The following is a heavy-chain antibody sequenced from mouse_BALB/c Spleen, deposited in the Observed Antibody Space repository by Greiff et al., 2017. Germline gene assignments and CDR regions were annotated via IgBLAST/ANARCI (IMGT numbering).Heavy chain of an antibody. CDR1: GFTFSSYA. D-gene: IGHD2-1*01. CDR2: ISSGGSYT. J-gene: IGHJ3*01. Sequence: EVQGVESGGGLVKPGGSLKLSCAASGFTFSSYAMSWVRQSPEKRLEWVAEISSGGSYTYYPDTVTGRFTISRDNAKNTLYLEMSSLRSEDTAMYYCARGGRFNGNFPWFAYWGQGTLVTVSA. V-gene: IGHV5-9-4*01. CDR3: ARGGRFNGNFPWFAY.